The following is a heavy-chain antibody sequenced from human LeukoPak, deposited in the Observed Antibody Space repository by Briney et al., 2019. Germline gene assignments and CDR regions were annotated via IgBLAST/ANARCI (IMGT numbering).Heavy chain of an antibody. CDR1: GGSFSGCY. V-gene: IGHV4-34*01. D-gene: IGHD2-2*01. Sequence: PSETLSLTCAVYGGSFSGCYWSWIRQPPGKGLEWIGEINHSGSTNYNPSLRSRVTISVDTSKNQFSLKLSSVTAADTAVYYCARSRGYCSSASCYERYYYCMDVWGKGTTVTISS. CDR3: ARSRGYCSSASCYERYYYCMDV. CDR2: INHSGST. J-gene: IGHJ6*03.